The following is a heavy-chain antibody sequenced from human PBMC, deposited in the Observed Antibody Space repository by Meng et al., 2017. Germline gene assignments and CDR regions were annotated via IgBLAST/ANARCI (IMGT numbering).Heavy chain of an antibody. CDR1: GFTFSSYS. CDR3: ARDGGLYSSSWNNWFDP. CDR2: ISSSSSYI. V-gene: IGHV3-21*01. D-gene: IGHD6-13*01. J-gene: IGHJ5*02. Sequence: GESLKISCAASGFTFSSYSMNWVRQAPGKGLEWVSSISSSSSYIYYADSVKGRFTISRDNAKNSLYLQMNSLRAEDTAVYYSARDGGLYSSSWNNWFDPWGQGTLVTVSS.